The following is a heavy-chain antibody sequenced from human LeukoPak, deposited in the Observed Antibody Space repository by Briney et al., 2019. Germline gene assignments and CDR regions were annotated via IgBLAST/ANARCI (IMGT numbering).Heavy chain of an antibody. CDR3: ASYCSSTSCYADGTDY. V-gene: IGHV3-7*01. Sequence: GGSLRLSCAASGFTFSSYWMSWVRQAPGKGLEWVANIKQDGSEKYYVDSVKGRFTISRDNAKNSLYLQMNSLRAEDTAVYYCASYCSSTSCYADGTDYWGQGTLVTVSS. J-gene: IGHJ4*02. CDR1: GFTFSSYW. D-gene: IGHD2-2*01. CDR2: IKQDGSEK.